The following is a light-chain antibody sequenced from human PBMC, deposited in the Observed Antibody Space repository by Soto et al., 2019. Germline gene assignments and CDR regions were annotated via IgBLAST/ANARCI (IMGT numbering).Light chain of an antibody. V-gene: IGKV3-11*01. CDR1: QSVSSD. CDR2: GAS. Sequence: DIVMTQTPLSLSVTPVQPASISCKSSQSVSSDFAWYQQKPGQAPRLLIYGASSRATGIPARFSGSGSGTDFTLTISGLEPADLGVYYCQQRHNWPITFGQGTRLEIK. CDR3: QQRHNWPIT. J-gene: IGKJ5*01.